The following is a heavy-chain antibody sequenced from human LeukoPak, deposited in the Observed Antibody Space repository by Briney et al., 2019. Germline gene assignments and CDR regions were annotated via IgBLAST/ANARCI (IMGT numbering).Heavy chain of an antibody. CDR1: GYSFTSYW. CDR2: IYPGDSDT. D-gene: IGHD3-3*01. Sequence: PGESLKISCKGSGYSFTSYWIGWVRQMPGKGLEWMGIIYPGDSDTRYSPSFQGQVTISADKSISTAYLQWSSLKASDTAMYYCARWYYDFWSGYPATYYFDYWGQGTLVTVSS. J-gene: IGHJ4*02. CDR3: ARWYYDFWSGYPATYYFDY. V-gene: IGHV5-51*01.